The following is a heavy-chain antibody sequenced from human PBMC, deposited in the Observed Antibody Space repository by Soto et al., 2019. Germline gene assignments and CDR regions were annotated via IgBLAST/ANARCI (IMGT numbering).Heavy chain of an antibody. J-gene: IGHJ4*02. CDR3: ASTILVVTAAHGGFDY. CDR1: GGSISSSSYY. V-gene: IGHV4-39*01. CDR2: IYYSGST. D-gene: IGHD2-21*02. Sequence: QLQLQESGPGLVKPSETLSLTCTASGGSISSSSYYWGWIRQPPGKGLEWIGSIYYSGSTYYNPSLKSRVTISVDTSKNRCSLQLSSVTAADTAVYYCASTILVVTAAHGGFDYWGQGTLVTVSS.